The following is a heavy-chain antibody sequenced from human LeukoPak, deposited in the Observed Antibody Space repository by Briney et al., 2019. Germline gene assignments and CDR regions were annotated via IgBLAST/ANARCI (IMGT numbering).Heavy chain of an antibody. D-gene: IGHD3-22*01. CDR1: GLTISTNY. CDR3: ARAPFYYDSSGYPYFDG. Sequence: GGSLRLSCAASGLTISTNYMSGVRQAPGKGLEWVSVMYTGGSTYYADSVKGRFTISRDNSKNTLYLQMNSLRAEDTALYYCARAPFYYDSSGYPYFDGWGQGTLVTVSS. J-gene: IGHJ4*02. V-gene: IGHV3-53*01. CDR2: MYTGGST.